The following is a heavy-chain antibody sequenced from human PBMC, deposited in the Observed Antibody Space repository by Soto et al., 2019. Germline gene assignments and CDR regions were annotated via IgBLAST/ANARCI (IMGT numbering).Heavy chain of an antibody. D-gene: IGHD3-22*01. J-gene: IGHJ6*02. CDR2: IKQDGSEK. Sequence: WGSLRLSCAASGFTFSSYWMSWVRQAPGKGLEWVANIKQDGSEKYYVDSVKGRFTISRGNAKNSLYLQMNSLRAEDTAVYYCASFGDTGGQYYYDSSGYYSYYYYGMDVWGQGTTVTVSS. CDR1: GFTFSSYW. V-gene: IGHV3-7*03. CDR3: ASFGDTGGQYYYDSSGYYSYYYYGMDV.